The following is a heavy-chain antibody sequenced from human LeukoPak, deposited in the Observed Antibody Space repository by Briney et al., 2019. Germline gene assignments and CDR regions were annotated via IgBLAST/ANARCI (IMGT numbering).Heavy chain of an antibody. CDR1: GFTFSGYW. CDR3: ARDGPSVGATTDY. J-gene: IGHJ4*02. Sequence: GGSLRLSCAASGFTFSGYWMQWVRQAPGKGLVWVSRINSDGSTTTYADSVKGRFTISRDNAKNTLYLQMNSLRAEDTAMYYCARDGPSVGATTDYWGQGTLVTVSS. D-gene: IGHD1-26*01. V-gene: IGHV3-74*01. CDR2: INSDGSTT.